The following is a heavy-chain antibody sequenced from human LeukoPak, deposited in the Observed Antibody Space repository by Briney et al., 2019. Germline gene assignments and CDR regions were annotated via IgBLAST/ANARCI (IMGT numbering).Heavy chain of an antibody. CDR3: VTEVSGSFPT. J-gene: IGHJ4*02. Sequence: PGGSLRLSCAASGFSFSSYAMSWVRQAPGKGLEWVSSISSSSSYIYYAGSVKGRFSISRDNAKNSLYLQMNSLKSEDTAVYHCVTEVSGSFPTWGQGTLVTVSS. V-gene: IGHV3-21*03. CDR1: GFSFSSYA. CDR2: ISSSSSYI. D-gene: IGHD1-26*01.